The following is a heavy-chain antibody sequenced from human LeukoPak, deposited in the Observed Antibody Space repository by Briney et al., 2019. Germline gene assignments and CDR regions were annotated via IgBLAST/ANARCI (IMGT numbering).Heavy chain of an antibody. Sequence: SETLSLTCTVSGVSISSSSYYWGWVRQPPGKGLEWIGSIYYSGSTYYNPSLKSRVTISVDTSKNQFSLQLNSVTPEDTAVYYCARGSSSNSWYFDYWGQGTLVTVSS. J-gene: IGHJ4*02. CDR1: GVSISSSSYY. V-gene: IGHV4-39*01. CDR3: ARGSSSNSWYFDY. CDR2: IYYSGST. D-gene: IGHD6-13*01.